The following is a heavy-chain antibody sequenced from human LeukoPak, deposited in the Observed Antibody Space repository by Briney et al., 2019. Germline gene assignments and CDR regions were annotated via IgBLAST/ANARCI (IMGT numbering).Heavy chain of an antibody. CDR1: EFTFTNAW. J-gene: IGHJ4*02. V-gene: IGHV3-15*01. Sequence: GGSLRLSCAAFEFTFTNAWMTWVRQAPGKGLEWVGRIKSKIDGGTTDYAAPVKARFTISRDDSQKTLYLQMNSLETEDTGVYYCTSSGSSGAGDFDFWGQGTLVTVSS. CDR2: IKSKIDGGTT. CDR3: TSSGSSGAGDFDF. D-gene: IGHD1-26*01.